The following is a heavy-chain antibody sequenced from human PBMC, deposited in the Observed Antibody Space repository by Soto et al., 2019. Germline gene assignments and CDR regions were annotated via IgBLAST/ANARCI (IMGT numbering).Heavy chain of an antibody. CDR1: GFTFSSYS. D-gene: IGHD3-10*01. V-gene: IGHV3-21*01. Sequence: EVQLVESGGGLVKPGGSLRLSCAASGFTFSSYSMNWVRQAPGKGLEWVSSISSSSSYIYYADSVKGRFTICRDNAKNSLYLQMNSLRAEDTAVYYCARSKRTFGELLWDYWGQGTLVTVSS. CDR2: ISSSSSYI. J-gene: IGHJ4*02. CDR3: ARSKRTFGELLWDY.